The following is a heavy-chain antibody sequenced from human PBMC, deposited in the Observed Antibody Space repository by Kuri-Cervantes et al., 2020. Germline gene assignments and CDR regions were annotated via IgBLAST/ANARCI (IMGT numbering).Heavy chain of an antibody. V-gene: IGHV4-34*01. D-gene: IGHD6-6*01. CDR3: ARGPLVSGAPLKRKRFDY. Sequence: GSLRLSCAASGFTFSSYAMSWVRQPPGKGLEWIGEINHSGSTNYNPSLKSRVTISVDTSKNQFSLKLSSVTAADTAVYYCARGPLVSGAPLKRKRFDYWGQGTLVTVSS. J-gene: IGHJ4*02. CDR2: INHSGST. CDR1: GFTFSSYA.